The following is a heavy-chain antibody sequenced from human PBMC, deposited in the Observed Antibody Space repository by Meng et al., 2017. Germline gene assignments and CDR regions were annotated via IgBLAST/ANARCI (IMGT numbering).Heavy chain of an antibody. V-gene: IGHV3-30*01. CDR3: ARDVLAVAGTWFDP. Sequence: GESLKISCAASGFTFSSYAMHWVRQAPGKGLEWVAVISYDGSNKYYADSVKGRFTISRDNSKNTLYLQMNSLRAEDTAVYYCARDVLAVAGTWFDPWGQGTLVTVSS. CDR2: ISYDGSNK. J-gene: IGHJ5*02. D-gene: IGHD6-19*01. CDR1: GFTFSSYA.